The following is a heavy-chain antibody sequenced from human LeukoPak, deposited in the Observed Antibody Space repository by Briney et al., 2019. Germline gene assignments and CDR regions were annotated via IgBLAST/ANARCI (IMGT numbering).Heavy chain of an antibody. CDR2: IKKDGSEK. D-gene: IGHD5-18*01. CDR1: GFTFRSYW. Sequence: EGSLRLSCAASGFTFRSYWMSWVRQAPGKGLEWVANIKKDGSEKYYVDSVKGRFTISRDNAKTSLYLQMNSLRAEDTAVYYCARDLSGVTGYTYGRGIDYWGQGTLVTVSS. J-gene: IGHJ4*02. V-gene: IGHV3-7*01. CDR3: ARDLSGVTGYTYGRGIDY.